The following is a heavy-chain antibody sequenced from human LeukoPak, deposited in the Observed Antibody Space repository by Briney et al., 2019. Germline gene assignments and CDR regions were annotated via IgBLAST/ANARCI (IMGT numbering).Heavy chain of an antibody. J-gene: IGHJ4*02. CDR1: GFTFSSYW. CDR3: AAGLGSYYFDY. CDR2: INSDGITT. V-gene: IGHV3-74*01. D-gene: IGHD3/OR15-3a*01. Sequence: GGSLRLSCAASGFTFSSYWMHWVRQAPGKGLVWVSRINSDGITTSYADSVKGRFTISRDNAKNSLYLQMNSLRAEDTAVYYCAAGLGSYYFDYWGQGTLVTVSS.